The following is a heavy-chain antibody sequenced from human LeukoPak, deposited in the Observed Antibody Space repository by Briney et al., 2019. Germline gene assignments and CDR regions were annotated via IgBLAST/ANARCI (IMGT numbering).Heavy chain of an antibody. J-gene: IGHJ4*02. Sequence: ASVKVSCKASGYTFTGYYIHWVRQAPGQGLEWMGWISPNNGGTNYAQKFQGRVIMTRDTSISTAYMEVSRLTSDDTAVYYCAKDTYYYEGSGYYVFDYWGQGTLVTVSS. D-gene: IGHD3-22*01. V-gene: IGHV1-2*02. CDR3: AKDTYYYEGSGYYVFDY. CDR1: GYTFTGYY. CDR2: ISPNNGGT.